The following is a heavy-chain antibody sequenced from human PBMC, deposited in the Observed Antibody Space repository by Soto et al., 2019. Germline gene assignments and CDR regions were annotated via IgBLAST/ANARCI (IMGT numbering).Heavy chain of an antibody. CDR1: GGTFSSYA. D-gene: IGHD6-19*01. CDR3: ARGPPGGLNIAVAGTYYYYGMDV. CDR2: IIPILGIA. Sequence: ASVKVSCKASGGTFSSYAISWVRQAPGQGLEWIGGIIPILGIANYAQKFQGRVTITADKSTSTAYMELSSLRSEDTAVYYCARGPPGGLNIAVAGTYYYYGMDVWGQGTTVTVSS. J-gene: IGHJ6*02. V-gene: IGHV1-69*10.